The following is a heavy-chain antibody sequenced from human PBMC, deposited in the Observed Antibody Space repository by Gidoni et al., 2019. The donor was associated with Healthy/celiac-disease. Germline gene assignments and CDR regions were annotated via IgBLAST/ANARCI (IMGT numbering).Heavy chain of an antibody. J-gene: IGHJ5*02. CDR1: AFTFRSYG. Sequence: QVQLVESGGGVVQPGRSMRLSCAASAFTFRSYGMHWVRQAPGTGLEWVAVRWYDGSNKYYADSVKGRFTISRDNSKNTLYLQMNSLRAEDTAVYYCARDENKGFDPWGQGTLVTVSS. V-gene: IGHV3-33*01. CDR2: RWYDGSNK. CDR3: ARDENKGFDP.